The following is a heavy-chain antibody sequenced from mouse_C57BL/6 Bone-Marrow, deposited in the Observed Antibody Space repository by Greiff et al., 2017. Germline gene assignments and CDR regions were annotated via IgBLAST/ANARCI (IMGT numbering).Heavy chain of an antibody. CDR3: ARNKSPIRLRYFDY. Sequence: VQLQQPGAELVKPGASVKLSCKASGYTFTSYWMHWVKQRPGRGLEWIGRIDPNSGGTKYNEKFKSKATLTVDNPSSTAYMQLSSLTSEDAAVXFCARNKSPIRLRYFDYWGQGTTLTVSS. D-gene: IGHD3-2*02. V-gene: IGHV1-72*01. CDR1: GYTFTSYW. CDR2: IDPNSGGT. J-gene: IGHJ2*01.